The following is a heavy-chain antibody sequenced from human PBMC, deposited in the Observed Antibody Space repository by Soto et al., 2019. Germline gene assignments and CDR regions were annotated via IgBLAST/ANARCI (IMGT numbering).Heavy chain of an antibody. J-gene: IGHJ4*02. CDR1: GGSISSGDYY. D-gene: IGHD3-10*01. Sequence: QVQLQESGPGLVKPSQTLSLTCTVSGGSISSGDYYWSWIRQPPGKGLEWIGYSYYSGSTYYNPSLKSRFTISVDTSKNQFSLKLSSVTAADTAVYYCASVALLGGYYFDYWGQGTLVTVSS. CDR2: SYYSGST. V-gene: IGHV4-30-4*01. CDR3: ASVALLGGYYFDY.